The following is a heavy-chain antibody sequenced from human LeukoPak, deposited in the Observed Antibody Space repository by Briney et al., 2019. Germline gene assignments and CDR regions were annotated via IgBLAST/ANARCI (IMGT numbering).Heavy chain of an antibody. CDR2: ISGSGGST. CDR3: AEDPGRRNLFDP. CDR1: GFTFSSYA. V-gene: IGHV3-23*01. Sequence: GGSLRLSCAASGFTFSSYAMSWVRQAPGKGLEWVSAISGSGGSTYYADSVKGRFTISRDNSKNTLYPQMNSLRAEDTAVYYCAEDPGRRNLFDPWGQGTLVTVSS. J-gene: IGHJ5*02.